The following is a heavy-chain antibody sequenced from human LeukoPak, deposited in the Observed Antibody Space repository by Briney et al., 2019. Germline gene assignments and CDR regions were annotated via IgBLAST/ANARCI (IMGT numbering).Heavy chain of an antibody. V-gene: IGHV4-39*07. J-gene: IGHJ4*02. D-gene: IGHD2-8*01. CDR1: GGSISSGGYY. CDR3: ARSKWANFDY. Sequence: SETLSLTCTVSGGSISSGGYYWSWIRQPPGKGLEWIGEINHSGSTNYNPSLKSRVTISVDTSKNQFSLKLSSVTAADTAVYYCARSKWANFDYWGQGTLVTVSS. CDR2: INHSGST.